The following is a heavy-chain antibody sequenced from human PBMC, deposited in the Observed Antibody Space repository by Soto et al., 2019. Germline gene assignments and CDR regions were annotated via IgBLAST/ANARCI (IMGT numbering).Heavy chain of an antibody. CDR2: IYYSGST. CDR1: GYSISSRNW. V-gene: IGHV4-28*01. Sequence: ASETLSLTCAVSGYSISSRNWWGWIRQPPGKGLEWIGYIYYSGSTYYNPSLKSRVTMSVDTSKNQFSLKLSSVTAVDTAVYYCARITGTEGNPFDYWGQGTLVTVSS. D-gene: IGHD1-1*01. CDR3: ARITGTEGNPFDY. J-gene: IGHJ4*02.